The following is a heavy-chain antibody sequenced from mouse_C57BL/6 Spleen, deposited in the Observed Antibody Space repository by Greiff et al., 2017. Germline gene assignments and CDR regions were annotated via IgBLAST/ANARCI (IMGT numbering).Heavy chain of an antibody. D-gene: IGHD1-1*01. Sequence: VQLQQSGAELVRPGASVTLSCKASGYTFTDYEMHWVKQTPVHGLEWIGAIDPETGGTAYNQKFKGKAILTADKSSSTAYMELRSLTSEDSAVYYCTRPFMTTVVDWYFDVWGTGTTVTVSS. CDR3: TRPFMTTVVDWYFDV. CDR2: IDPETGGT. V-gene: IGHV1-15*01. CDR1: GYTFTDYE. J-gene: IGHJ1*03.